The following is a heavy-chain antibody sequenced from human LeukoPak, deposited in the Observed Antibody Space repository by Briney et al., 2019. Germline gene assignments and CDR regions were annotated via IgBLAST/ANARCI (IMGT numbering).Heavy chain of an antibody. V-gene: IGHV3-33*06. Sequence: GRSLRLSCAASGFTFSSYGMHWVRQAPGKGLEWVAVIWYDGSNKYYADSVKGRLTISRDNSKNTLYLQMNSLRAEDTAVYYCVYDSSGYYRFDYWGQGTLVTVSS. CDR2: IWYDGSNK. CDR3: VYDSSGYYRFDY. J-gene: IGHJ4*02. D-gene: IGHD3-22*01. CDR1: GFTFSSYG.